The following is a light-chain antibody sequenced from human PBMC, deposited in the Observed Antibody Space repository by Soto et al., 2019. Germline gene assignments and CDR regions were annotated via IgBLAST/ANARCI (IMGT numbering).Light chain of an antibody. J-gene: IGLJ3*02. Sequence: NFMLTQPHSVSESPGKTVTISCSGSGGSIGSNYVLWYQQRPGSAPTTVIYDDDRRPSGVSGRFYGSIDTSSNSASLTISGLETGDEADYYCQSYSCNNWVFGGGTKLTVL. V-gene: IGLV6-57*02. CDR2: DDD. CDR1: GGSIGSNY. CDR3: QSYSCNNWV.